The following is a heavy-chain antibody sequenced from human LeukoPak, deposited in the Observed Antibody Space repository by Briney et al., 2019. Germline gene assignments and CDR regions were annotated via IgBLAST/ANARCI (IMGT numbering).Heavy chain of an antibody. CDR1: GGTFSSYA. Sequence: ASVKVSCKASGGTFSSYAISWVRQAPGQGLEWMGWISAYNGNTNYAQKLQGRVTMTTDTSTSTAYMELRSLRSDDTAVYYCARDRVVGATIYGMDVWGQGTTVTVSS. CDR2: ISAYNGNT. CDR3: ARDRVVGATIYGMDV. D-gene: IGHD1-26*01. J-gene: IGHJ6*02. V-gene: IGHV1-18*01.